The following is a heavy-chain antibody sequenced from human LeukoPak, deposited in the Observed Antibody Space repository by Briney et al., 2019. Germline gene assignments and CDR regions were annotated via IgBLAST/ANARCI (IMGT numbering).Heavy chain of an antibody. J-gene: IGHJ4*02. CDR3: ASDKGGSGWSYYFDY. CDR1: GFTFSSSS. D-gene: IGHD6-19*01. CDR2: ISSSSTYI. V-gene: IGHV3-21*01. Sequence: GGSLGLSCAASGFTFSSSSMNWVRQAPGKGLEWVSSISSSSTYIYYADLVKGRFTISRDNAKNSLYLQMSSLRAEDTAVYYCASDKGGSGWSYYFDYWGQGTLVTVSS.